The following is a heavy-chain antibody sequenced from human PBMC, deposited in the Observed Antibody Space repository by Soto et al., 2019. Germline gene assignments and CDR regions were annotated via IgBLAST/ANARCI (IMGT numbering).Heavy chain of an antibody. Sequence: ASVNVSCKCSGYTFTGYYLHWVRQAPGQGPEWVGKIDPDSGDTDQSQKFQGRVTLTRDTAIDTAYMELTRLTLDDTAIYYCARGHLEWGQASLVTLA. V-gene: IGHV1-2*02. J-gene: IGHJ4*02. CDR1: GYTFTGYY. CDR2: IDPDSGDT. CDR3: ARGHLE.